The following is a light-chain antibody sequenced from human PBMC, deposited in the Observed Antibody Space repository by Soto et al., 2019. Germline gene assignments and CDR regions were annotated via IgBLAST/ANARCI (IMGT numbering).Light chain of an antibody. CDR2: GAS. V-gene: IGKV3-20*01. J-gene: IGKJ1*01. CDR1: QSVTSSY. Sequence: EMVLTQSPGTLSLSPGERATLSCRASQSVTSSYLTWYQQKPGQAPRLLIYGASSRATGIADRFSGSGSGTDFTLTISRLEPEDIAVYYCQHYGSSTWTFGQGTKVDIK. CDR3: QHYGSSTWT.